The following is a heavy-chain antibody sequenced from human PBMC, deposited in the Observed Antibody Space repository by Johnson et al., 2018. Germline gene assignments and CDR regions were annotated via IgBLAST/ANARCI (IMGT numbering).Heavy chain of an antibody. Sequence: QVQLQESGPGLVKPSETLSLSCTVSGGPINDNTCYWTWIRQSPGKGLEWIGEVSHRGYTNYNPSLRSRVTISIDTSKKQISPTLSSVTAADTAVYFCAGPSLGGSYCDYWGQVTLVTVSS. V-gene: IGHV4-39*07. D-gene: IGHD6-13*01. CDR3: AGPSLGGSYCDY. J-gene: IGHJ4*02. CDR2: VSHRGYT. CDR1: GGPINDNTCY.